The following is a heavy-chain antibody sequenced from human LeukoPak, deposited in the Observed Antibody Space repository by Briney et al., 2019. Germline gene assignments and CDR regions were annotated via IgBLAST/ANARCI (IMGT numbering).Heavy chain of an antibody. CDR2: IYHSGST. CDR3: ARVWDSSGLYYFEY. J-gene: IGHJ4*02. CDR1: GYSISSGYY. V-gene: IGHV4-38-2*02. Sequence: SETLSLTRTVSGYSISSGYYWGWIRQPPGKGLEWIGTIYHSGSTYYNPSLKSRVTISVDTSKNQFSLKLSSVTAADTAVYYCARVWDSSGLYYFEYWGQGTLVIVSS. D-gene: IGHD3-22*01.